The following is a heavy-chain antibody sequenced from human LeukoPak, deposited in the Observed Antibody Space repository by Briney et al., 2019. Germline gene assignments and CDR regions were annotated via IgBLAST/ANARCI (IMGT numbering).Heavy chain of an antibody. CDR3: AKDRVLYDNWFDP. CDR2: ISGSGGST. J-gene: IGHJ5*02. V-gene: IGHV3-23*01. CDR1: GFTFSSYA. D-gene: IGHD2-2*02. Sequence: PGGSLRLSCAASGFTFSSYAMSWVRQAPEKGLEWVSAISGSGGSTYYADSVKGRFTISKDNSKNTLYLQMNSLRAEDTAVYYCAKDRVLYDNWFDPWGQGTLVTVSS.